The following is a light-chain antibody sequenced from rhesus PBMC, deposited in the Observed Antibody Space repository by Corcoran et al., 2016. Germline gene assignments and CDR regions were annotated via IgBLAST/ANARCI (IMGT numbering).Light chain of an antibody. CDR3: QHGYGIPLT. CDR2: AAS. Sequence: DIQMTQSPSSLSASVGDRVTITCQASQGISNNLVWYQQKPGKVPKLLIYAASTLQSGVPSRLSGSGSWTDFTLTISSLQPEDFTTYYCQHGYGIPLTFGGGTKVEIK. J-gene: IGKJ4*01. CDR1: QGISNN. V-gene: IGKV1S17*01.